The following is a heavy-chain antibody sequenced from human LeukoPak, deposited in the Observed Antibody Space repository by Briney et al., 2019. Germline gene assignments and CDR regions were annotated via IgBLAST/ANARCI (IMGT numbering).Heavy chain of an antibody. D-gene: IGHD6-19*01. V-gene: IGHV3-21*01. Sequence: PGGSLRLSCAASGFTFSSYSMNWVRQAPGKGLEWVSSISSSSSYIYYAGSVKGRFTISRDNAKNSLYLQMNSLRAEDTAVYYCARGGYSSGWYAAFDYWGQGTLVTVSS. J-gene: IGHJ4*02. CDR3: ARGGYSSGWYAAFDY. CDR1: GFTFSSYS. CDR2: ISSSSSYI.